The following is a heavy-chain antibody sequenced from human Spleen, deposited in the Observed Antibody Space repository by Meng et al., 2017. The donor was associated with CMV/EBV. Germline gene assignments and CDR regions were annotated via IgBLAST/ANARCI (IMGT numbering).Heavy chain of an antibody. CDR2: IYWNDDK. V-gene: IGHV2-5*01. J-gene: IGHJ4*02. CDR1: GVG. CDR3: AHSLNWRPTYYYDSSGNGYFDY. Sequence: GVGVGWIHQPPGKALEWLALIYWNDDKRYSPSLKSRLTITKDTSKNQVVLTMTNMDPVDTATYYCAHSLNWRPTYYYDSSGNGYFDYWGQGTLVTVSS. D-gene: IGHD3-22*01.